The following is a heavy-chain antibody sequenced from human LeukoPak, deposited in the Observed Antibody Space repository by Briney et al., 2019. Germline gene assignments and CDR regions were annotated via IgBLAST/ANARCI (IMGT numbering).Heavy chain of an antibody. CDR2: INGSGGST. V-gene: IGHV3-23*01. Sequence: PGGSLRLSCAASGFTFSSYAMNWVRQAPGKGLEWVSIINGSGGSTYYADSVKGRFTISRDNSRNTLYLQMNSLRAEDTAVYYCAKGHPHLWFGESHPRTDAFDIWGQGTMVTVSS. CDR3: AKGHPHLWFGESHPRTDAFDI. D-gene: IGHD3-10*01. J-gene: IGHJ3*02. CDR1: GFTFSSYA.